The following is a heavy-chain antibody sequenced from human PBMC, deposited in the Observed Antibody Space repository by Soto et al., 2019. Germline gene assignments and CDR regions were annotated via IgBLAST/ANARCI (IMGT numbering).Heavy chain of an antibody. CDR2: IIPIFGTA. V-gene: IGHV1-69*01. CDR3: ARGLVGAEDYYYYGMDV. J-gene: IGHJ6*02. Sequence: QVQLVQSGAEVKKPGSSVKVSCKASGGTFSSYAISWVRQAPGQGLEWMGGIIPIFGTANYAQKFQGRVTITADESTSTAYMELSSLRSEDTAVYYCARGLVGAEDYYYYGMDVWGRGTTVTVSS. CDR1: GGTFSSYA. D-gene: IGHD3-10*01.